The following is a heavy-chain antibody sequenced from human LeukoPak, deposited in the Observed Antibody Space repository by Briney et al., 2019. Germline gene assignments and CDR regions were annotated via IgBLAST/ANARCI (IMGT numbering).Heavy chain of an antibody. Sequence: PSETLSLTCTVSGGSISSSSYYWGWIRQPPGKGLEWIGSIYYSGSTYYNPSLRSRVTISVVTSKNQFSLKRSSVTAAHTPAYYSARQGVSAASSYSANWGPGTPVTVSP. V-gene: IGHV4-39*01. J-gene: IGHJ4*01. CDR3: ARQGVSAASSYSAN. CDR2: IYYSGST. CDR1: GGSISSSSYY. D-gene: IGHD1-26*01.